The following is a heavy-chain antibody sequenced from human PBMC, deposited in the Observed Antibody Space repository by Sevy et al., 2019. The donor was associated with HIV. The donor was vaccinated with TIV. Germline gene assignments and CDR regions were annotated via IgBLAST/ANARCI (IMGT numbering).Heavy chain of an antibody. D-gene: IGHD3-22*01. CDR1: GFTFNDYW. CDR2: INQDGSEK. CDR3: ARPYRTDPFYYSGSSGYYYPSYFDY. J-gene: IGHJ4*02. V-gene: IGHV3-7*01. Sequence: GGSLRLSCAASGFTFNDYWMTWVRQAPGKGPEWVAIINQDGSEKFYVDSVKGRFTISRDNAKNSLYLQMHSLRVEDTAVYYCARPYRTDPFYYSGSSGYYYPSYFDYWGQGTLVTVSS.